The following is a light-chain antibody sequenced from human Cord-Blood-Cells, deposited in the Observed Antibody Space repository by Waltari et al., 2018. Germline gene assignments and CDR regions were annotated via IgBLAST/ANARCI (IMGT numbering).Light chain of an antibody. CDR3: AAWDDSLSGWV. CDR2: RNN. Sequence: QSVLTQPPSASGTPGQRVTISCSGSTPNIGSHYVYCYQQLPGTAPKLHIYRNNQRPSGVPDRFSGSKSVPSASLAISGLRSEDEADYYCAAWDDSLSGWVFGGGPKLTVL. J-gene: IGLJ3*02. V-gene: IGLV1-47*01. CDR1: TPNIGSHY.